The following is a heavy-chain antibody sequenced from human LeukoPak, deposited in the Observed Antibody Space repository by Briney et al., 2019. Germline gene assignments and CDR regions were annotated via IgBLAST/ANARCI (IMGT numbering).Heavy chain of an antibody. V-gene: IGHV3-7*01. CDR1: GFTFRSYW. Sequence: PGGSLRLSCAASGFTFRSYWMSWVRQAPGKGLEWVANINQGGSVQYYMDSVKGRFTISRDDAKNPLYVQMNSLRDEDTAVYYCARVEYSGWNLEYWGQGTLVTVSS. CDR3: ARVEYSGWNLEY. D-gene: IGHD5-12*01. CDR2: INQGGSVQ. J-gene: IGHJ4*02.